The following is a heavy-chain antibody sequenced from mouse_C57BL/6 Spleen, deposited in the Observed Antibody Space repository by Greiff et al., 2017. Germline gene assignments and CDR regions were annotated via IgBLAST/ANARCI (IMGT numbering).Heavy chain of an antibody. J-gene: IGHJ3*01. D-gene: IGHD1-1*01. V-gene: IGHV5-16*01. CDR3: ARGENYYGSKGFAY. CDR2: INYDGSST. CDR1: GFTFSDYY. Sequence: EVNVVESEGGLVQPGSSMKLSCTASGFTFSDYYMAWVRQVPEKGLEWVANINYDGSSTYYLDSLKSRFIISRDNAKNILYLQMSSLKSEDTATYYCARGENYYGSKGFAYWGQGTLVTVSA.